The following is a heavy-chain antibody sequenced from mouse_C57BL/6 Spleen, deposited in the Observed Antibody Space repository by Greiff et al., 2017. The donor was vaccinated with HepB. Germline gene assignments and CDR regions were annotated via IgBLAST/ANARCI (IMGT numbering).Heavy chain of an antibody. V-gene: IGHV5-6*01. CDR1: GFTFSSYG. Sequence: EVQGVESGGDLVKPGGSLKLSCAASGFTFSSYGMSWVRQTPDKRLEWVATISSGGSYTYYPDSVKGRFTISRDNAKNTLYLQMSSLKSEDTAMYYCARLGGYDGVDYWGQGTTLTVSS. CDR3: ARLGGYDGVDY. CDR2: ISSGGSYT. D-gene: IGHD2-2*01. J-gene: IGHJ2*01.